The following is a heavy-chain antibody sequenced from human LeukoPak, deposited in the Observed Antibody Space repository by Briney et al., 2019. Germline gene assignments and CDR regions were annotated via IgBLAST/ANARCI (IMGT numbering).Heavy chain of an antibody. CDR1: GFTVSSNF. CDR2: IYTAGTT. Sequence: GGSLRLFCAGSGFTVSSNFMSWGRQAPGKGLEWVSVIYTAGTTYCADSVKGRFTISRDNSKNTLYLQMNSLRAEDTAVYYCARGPRGPARLDYWGQGTLVTVSS. V-gene: IGHV3-53*01. CDR3: ARGPRGPARLDY. D-gene: IGHD3-10*01. J-gene: IGHJ4*02.